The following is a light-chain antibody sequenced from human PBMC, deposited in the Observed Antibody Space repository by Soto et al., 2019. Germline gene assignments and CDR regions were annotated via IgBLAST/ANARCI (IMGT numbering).Light chain of an antibody. V-gene: IGKV3-20*01. Sequence: EVELTQSPGTLSLSTGERATLSCRASQSGSSSHLAWYQQKRGQAPRLLSYDTSTSATGITDRFSGSGSGTDFTLTISRLEPEDFAVYHFQQYGASPWTFGQGTQVEVK. CDR3: QQYGASPWT. J-gene: IGKJ1*01. CDR2: DTS. CDR1: QSGSSSH.